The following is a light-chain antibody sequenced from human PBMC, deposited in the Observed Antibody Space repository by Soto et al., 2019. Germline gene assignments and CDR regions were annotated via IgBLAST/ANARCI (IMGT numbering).Light chain of an antibody. Sequence: IEMTQSPSTLSASGGDXVTISXRASQSVSDWLAWYQQKPGNPPKLLIYDTSRLESAVPSRFSASGSGTEFTLTISGLQPDDFATYYCHQYNSYTWTFGQGTKVDIK. V-gene: IGKV1-5*01. J-gene: IGKJ1*01. CDR2: DTS. CDR1: QSVSDW. CDR3: HQYNSYTWT.